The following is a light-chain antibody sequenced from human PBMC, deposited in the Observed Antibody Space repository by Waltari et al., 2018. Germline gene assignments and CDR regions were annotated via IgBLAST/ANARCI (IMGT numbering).Light chain of an antibody. CDR3: HQHDHLPLT. Sequence: DIQMTQSPSSLSASVGDRVTITCRASQGINDYLSWYQQKPGKAPKRLIYYASTLESGVPSRFSGSGSGTDYSLIISSLQPEDIATYYCHQHDHLPLTFGGGTKVEIK. CDR1: QGINDY. CDR2: YAS. J-gene: IGKJ4*01. V-gene: IGKV1-33*01.